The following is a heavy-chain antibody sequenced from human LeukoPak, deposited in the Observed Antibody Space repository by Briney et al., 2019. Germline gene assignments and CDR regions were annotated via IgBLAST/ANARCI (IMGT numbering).Heavy chain of an antibody. CDR2: ISGSGGST. D-gene: IGHD3-10*01. V-gene: IGHV3-23*01. J-gene: IGHJ5*02. Sequence: GGSLRLSCAASGFTFSSYAMSWVRQAPGKGLEWVSAISGSGGSTYYADSVKGRFTISRDNSKNSLYLQMNSLRAEDTAVYYCARDYAPIYYGSGSSNWFDPWGQGTLVTVSS. CDR1: GFTFSSYA. CDR3: ARDYAPIYYGSGSSNWFDP.